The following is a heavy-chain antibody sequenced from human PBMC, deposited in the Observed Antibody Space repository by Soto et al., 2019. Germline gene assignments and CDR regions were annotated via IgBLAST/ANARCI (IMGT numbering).Heavy chain of an antibody. CDR2: IKSKTDGGTT. Sequence: LRLSCTASGFTFSDAWMSWVRQAPGKGLEWVGLIKSKTDGGTTDYAAPVKGRFTISRDVSKNTLYLQVNSLKTEDTAVYYCTTVKIYYDSNGYSNPWYFDYWGQGTLVTVSS. D-gene: IGHD3-22*01. V-gene: IGHV3-15*01. CDR3: TTVKIYYDSNGYSNPWYFDY. CDR1: GFTFSDAW. J-gene: IGHJ4*02.